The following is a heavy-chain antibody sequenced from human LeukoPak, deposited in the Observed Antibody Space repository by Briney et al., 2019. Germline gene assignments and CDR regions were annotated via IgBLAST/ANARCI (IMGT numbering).Heavy chain of an antibody. Sequence: ASVNVSYKPSVYTFTDYYTHWVPQAPGQGREWIGWINPTNGGTNYVQKFQGRVTFTRATSISTDYMDLSSLRSDDTAVYYCARDRGNRGYSIYSWGQGTLVTVSS. J-gene: IGHJ4*02. CDR1: VYTFTDYY. V-gene: IGHV1-2*02. CDR3: ARDRGNRGYSIYS. CDR2: INPTNGGT. D-gene: IGHD5-18*01.